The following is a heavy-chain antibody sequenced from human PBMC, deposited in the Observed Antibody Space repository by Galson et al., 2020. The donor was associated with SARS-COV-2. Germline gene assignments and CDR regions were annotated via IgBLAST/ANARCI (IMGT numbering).Heavy chain of an antibody. CDR3: AQRLDGGYLDY. J-gene: IGHJ4*02. V-gene: IGHV2-5*02. CDR2: IYWDDDK. D-gene: IGHD4-17*01. CDR1: GFSLSTSGMG. Sequence: SGPTLVKPTQTLTLTCTFSGFSLSTSGMGVGWVRQPPGKALEWLAVIYWDDDKRYSPSLKSRLTITKDTSKDQVFLTMTNMDPVDTATYYCAQRLDGGYLDYWCQGTLVTVSS.